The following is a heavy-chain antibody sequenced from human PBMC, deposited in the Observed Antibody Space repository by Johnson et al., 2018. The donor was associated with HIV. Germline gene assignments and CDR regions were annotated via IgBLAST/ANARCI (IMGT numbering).Heavy chain of an antibody. CDR1: GFTFSSYA. CDR2: ISGSGGST. V-gene: IGHV3-23*04. Sequence: EVQLVESGGGLVQPGGSLRLSCAASGFTFSSYAMSWVRQAPGKGLEWVSTISGSGGSTYYADSVKGRFTISRDNSKNTLYLQMNSLRAEDTAVYYCARRYYDTSGYRDWGQGTMVTVSS. CDR3: ARRYYDTSGYRD. J-gene: IGHJ3*01. D-gene: IGHD3-22*01.